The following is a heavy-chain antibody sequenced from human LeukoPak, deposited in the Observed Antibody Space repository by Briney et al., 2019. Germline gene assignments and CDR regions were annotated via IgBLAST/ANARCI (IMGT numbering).Heavy chain of an antibody. D-gene: IGHD6-13*01. J-gene: IGHJ4*02. CDR1: GGSISGSSYY. V-gene: IGHV4-39*01. CDR2: IYYSGIT. CDR3: ARAPLASFDH. Sequence: SETLSLTCTVSGGSISGSSYYWGGLRQPPGKGLEWIATIYYSGITYYNPSLKSRVTISVNTSKNQFSLKLRSVTAADTAVYYCARAPLASFDHWGQGTLVTVSS.